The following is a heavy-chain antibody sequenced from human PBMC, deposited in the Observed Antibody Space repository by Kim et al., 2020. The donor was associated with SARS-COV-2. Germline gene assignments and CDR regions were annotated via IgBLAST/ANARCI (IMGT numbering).Heavy chain of an antibody. CDR1: GFTFSNAW. CDR2: IKSKTDGGTT. V-gene: IGHV3-15*01. D-gene: IGHD3-22*01. Sequence: GGSLRLSCAASGFTFSNAWMSWVRQAPGKGLEWVGRIKSKTDGGTTDYAAPVKGRFTISRDDSKNTLYLQMNSLKTEDTAVYYCTMTEGGWYYYDSSGTTNPELPFDPWGQGTLVTVSS. J-gene: IGHJ5*02. CDR3: TMTEGGWYYYDSSGTTNPELPFDP.